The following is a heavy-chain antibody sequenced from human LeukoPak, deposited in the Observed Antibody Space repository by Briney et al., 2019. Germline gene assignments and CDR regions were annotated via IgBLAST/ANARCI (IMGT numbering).Heavy chain of an antibody. CDR1: GYTFTSYY. CDR2: INPSGGST. CDR3: ARVTPDIVTTSDTFDI. D-gene: IGHD5-12*01. V-gene: IGHV1-46*01. Sequence: ASVKVSCKASGYTFTSYYMHWVRQAPGQGLEWMGIINPSGGSTSYAQKFQGRVTMTRDTSTSTVYLDLSSLRSEDTAVYYCARVTPDIVTTSDTFDIWGQGTMVTVSS. J-gene: IGHJ3*02.